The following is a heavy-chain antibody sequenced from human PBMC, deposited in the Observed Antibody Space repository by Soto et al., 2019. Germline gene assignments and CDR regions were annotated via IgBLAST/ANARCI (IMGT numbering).Heavy chain of an antibody. J-gene: IGHJ3*02. CDR3: TRDLWLSGYYYDSSGYYPYAFDI. Sequence: AGGSLRLSCTASGFTFGDYAMSWFRQAPGKGLEWVGFIRSKAYGGTTEYAASVKGRFTISRDDSKSIAYLQMNSLKTEDTAVYYCTRDLWLSGYYYDSSGYYPYAFDIWGQGTMVTVSS. D-gene: IGHD3-22*01. V-gene: IGHV3-49*03. CDR1: GFTFGDYA. CDR2: IRSKAYGGTT.